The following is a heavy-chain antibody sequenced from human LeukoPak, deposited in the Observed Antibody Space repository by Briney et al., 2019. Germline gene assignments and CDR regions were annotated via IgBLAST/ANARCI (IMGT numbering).Heavy chain of an antibody. V-gene: IGHV3-30*02. CDR1: GFTFSDYS. CDR3: ARTTEAHSWRTRYYDYYMDV. CDR2: IRYDGNNK. D-gene: IGHD1-1*01. Sequence: GGSLRLSCAASGFTFSDYSMHWVRQAPGKGLNWVAFIRYDGNNKYYADSVKGRFTISRDNSKNMLYLEMNSLSTEDTAVYYCARTTEAHSWRTRYYDYYMDVWGKGTTVTVSS. J-gene: IGHJ6*03.